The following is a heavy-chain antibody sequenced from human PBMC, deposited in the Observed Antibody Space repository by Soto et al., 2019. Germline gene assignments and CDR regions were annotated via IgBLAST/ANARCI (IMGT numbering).Heavy chain of an antibody. CDR1: GGTFGKNA. CDR2: IIPFFHAP. CDR3: AKSRAAAPPRVGMDV. J-gene: IGHJ6*02. D-gene: IGHD6-25*01. V-gene: IGHV1-69*13. Sequence: ASVKVSCKASGGTFGKNAFSWVRQAPGQGLEWMGGIIPFFHAPNYAQKFQGRVTITADESMNMVFMEMSSLRSEDTAIYYCAKSRAAAPPRVGMDVWGQGTTVTVSS.